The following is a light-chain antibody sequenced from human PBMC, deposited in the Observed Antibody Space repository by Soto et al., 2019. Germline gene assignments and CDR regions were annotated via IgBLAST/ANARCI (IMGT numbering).Light chain of an antibody. CDR3: SSYAGSSNV. Sequence: QSALTQPASVSGSPGQSITISCTGTSSDVGGYNSVSWYQHHPGKAPKLMIYEVNKRPSGVPDRFSGSKSGNTASLTVSGLQAEDEADYYCSSYAGSSNVFGTGTKLTVL. CDR2: EVN. V-gene: IGLV2-8*01. J-gene: IGLJ1*01. CDR1: SSDVGGYNS.